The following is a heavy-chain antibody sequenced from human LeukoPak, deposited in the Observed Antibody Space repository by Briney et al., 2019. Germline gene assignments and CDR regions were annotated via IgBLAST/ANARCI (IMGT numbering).Heavy chain of an antibody. CDR3: ARDKYYYGSGSIDY. CDR2: IYYSGST. CDR1: GGSISSSSYY. D-gene: IGHD3-10*01. Sequence: PSETLSLTCTVSGGSISSSSYYWSWIRQPPGKGLEWIGYIYYSGSTYYNPSLKSRVTISVDTSKNQFSLKLSSVTAADTAVYYCARDKYYYGSGSIDYWGQGTLVTVSS. J-gene: IGHJ4*02. V-gene: IGHV4-30-4*01.